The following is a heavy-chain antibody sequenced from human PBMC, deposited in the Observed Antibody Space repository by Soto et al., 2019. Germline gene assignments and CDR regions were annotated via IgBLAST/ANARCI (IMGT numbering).Heavy chain of an antibody. D-gene: IGHD6-13*01. J-gene: IGHJ5*02. CDR3: ARGGRGIAAPRPRGFDP. CDR1: GGSFSGYY. V-gene: IGHV4-34*01. Sequence: PSETLSLTCAVYGGSFSGYYWSWIRQPPGKGLEWIGEINHSGSTNYNPSLKSRITISVDTSKNQFSLKLSSVTAADTAVYYCARGGRGIAAPRPRGFDPWGQGTLVTVPS. CDR2: INHSGST.